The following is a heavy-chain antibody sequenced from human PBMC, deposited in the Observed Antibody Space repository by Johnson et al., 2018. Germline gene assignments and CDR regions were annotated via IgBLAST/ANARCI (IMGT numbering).Heavy chain of an antibody. Sequence: VQLVESGGGLVKPGGSLRLSCAASGFTFSNAWMSWVRQAPGKGLEWVGRIKSKTDGGTTDYAAPVKGRFTIPRDDSKNTLYLQMNSLKTEDTAVYYCTTLELLWFGESLDAFDIWGQGTMVTVSS. CDR3: TTLELLWFGESLDAFDI. D-gene: IGHD3-10*01. CDR2: IKSKTDGGTT. CDR1: GFTFSNAW. V-gene: IGHV3-15*01. J-gene: IGHJ3*02.